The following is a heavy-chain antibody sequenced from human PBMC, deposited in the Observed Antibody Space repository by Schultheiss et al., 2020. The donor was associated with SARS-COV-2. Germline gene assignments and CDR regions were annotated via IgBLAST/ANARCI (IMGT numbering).Heavy chain of an antibody. Sequence: SETLSLTCTVSGGSISYYYWGWIRQPPGKGLEWIGYIYYSGSTYYNPSLKSRVTISVDTSKNQFSLKLSSVTAADTAVYYCAREGRMEAVAAVSYGMDVWGQGTTVTVSS. CDR2: IYYSGST. V-gene: IGHV4-59*06. CDR3: AREGRMEAVAAVSYGMDV. J-gene: IGHJ6*02. CDR1: GGSISYYY. D-gene: IGHD6-19*01.